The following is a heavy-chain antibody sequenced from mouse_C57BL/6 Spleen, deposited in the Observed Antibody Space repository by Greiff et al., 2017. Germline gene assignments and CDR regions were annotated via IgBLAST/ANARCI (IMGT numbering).Heavy chain of an antibody. CDR1: GFTFSSYA. V-gene: IGHV5-4*01. Sequence: DVMLVESGGGLVKPGGSLKLSCAASGFTFSSYAMSWVRQTPEKRLEWVATISDGGSYTYYPDNVKGRFTISRDNAKNNLYLQLSHLKSEDTAMYYCARDGGLRLYWYFDVWGTGTTVTVSS. D-gene: IGHD2-4*01. CDR2: ISDGGSYT. CDR3: ARDGGLRLYWYFDV. J-gene: IGHJ1*03.